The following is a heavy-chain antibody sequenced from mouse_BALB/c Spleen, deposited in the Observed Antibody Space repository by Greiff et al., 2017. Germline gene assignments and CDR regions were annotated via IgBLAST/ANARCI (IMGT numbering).Heavy chain of an antibody. CDR2: INPSTGYT. V-gene: IGHV1-7*01. Sequence: QVQLQQSGAELAKPGASVKMSCKASGYTFTSYWMHWVKQRPGQGLEWIGYINPSTGYTEYNQKFKDKATLTADKSSSTAYMQLSSLTSEDSAVYYCARTRGLLYAMDYWGQGTSVTVSS. CDR3: ARTRGLLYAMDY. D-gene: IGHD1-1*01. J-gene: IGHJ4*01. CDR1: GYTFTSYW.